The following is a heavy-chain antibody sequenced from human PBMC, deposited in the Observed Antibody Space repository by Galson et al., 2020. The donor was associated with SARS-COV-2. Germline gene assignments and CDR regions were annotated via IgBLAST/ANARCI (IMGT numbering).Heavy chain of an antibody. Sequence: SETLSLTCAVYGGSFSGYYWSWIRQPPGKGLEWIGEINHSGSTNYNPSLKSRVTISVDTSKNQFSLKLSSVTAADTAVYYCARPVWSTWYFDYWGQGTLVTVSS. CDR3: ARPVWSTWYFDY. V-gene: IGHV4-34*01. CDR1: GGSFSGYY. J-gene: IGHJ4*02. CDR2: INHSGST. D-gene: IGHD3-16*01.